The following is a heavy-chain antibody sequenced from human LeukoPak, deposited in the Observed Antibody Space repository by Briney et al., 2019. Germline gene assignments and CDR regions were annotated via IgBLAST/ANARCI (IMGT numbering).Heavy chain of an antibody. CDR2: ISSSSSYI. Sequence: PGGSLRLSCAASGFTFSSYSMNWVRQAPGKWLEWVSSISSSSSYIYYADSVKGRFTISRDNAKNSLYLQMNSLRAEDTAVYYCARAFGPGVAAAGIVQGYWGQGTLVTVSS. D-gene: IGHD6-13*01. J-gene: IGHJ4*02. V-gene: IGHV3-21*01. CDR3: ARAFGPGVAAAGIVQGY. CDR1: GFTFSSYS.